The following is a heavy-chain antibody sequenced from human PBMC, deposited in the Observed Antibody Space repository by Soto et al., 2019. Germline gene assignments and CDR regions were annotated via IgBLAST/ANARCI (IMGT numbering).Heavy chain of an antibody. J-gene: IGHJ4*02. CDR1: GGSVSSGSYY. CDR3: ARDSRSYYDPVFDY. Sequence: SETLSLTCTVSGGSVSSGSYYWSWIRQPPGKGLEWIGYIYYSGSTNYNPSLKSRVTISVDTSKNQFSLKLSSVTAADTAVYYCARDSRSYYDPVFDYWGQGTLVTVSS. V-gene: IGHV4-61*01. D-gene: IGHD3-10*01. CDR2: IYYSGST.